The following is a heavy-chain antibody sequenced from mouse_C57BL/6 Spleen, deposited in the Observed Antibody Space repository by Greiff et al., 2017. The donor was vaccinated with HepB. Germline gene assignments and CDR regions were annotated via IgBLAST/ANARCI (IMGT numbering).Heavy chain of an antibody. CDR2: ISDGGSYT. Sequence: DVMLVESGGGLVKPGGSLKLSCAASGFTFSSYAMSWVRQTPEKRLEWVATISDGGSYTYYPDNVKGRFTISRDNAKNNLYLQMSHLKSEDTAMYYCARDGATVVDYYAMDYWGQGTSVTVSS. J-gene: IGHJ4*01. CDR3: ARDGATVVDYYAMDY. CDR1: GFTFSSYA. D-gene: IGHD1-1*01. V-gene: IGHV5-4*01.